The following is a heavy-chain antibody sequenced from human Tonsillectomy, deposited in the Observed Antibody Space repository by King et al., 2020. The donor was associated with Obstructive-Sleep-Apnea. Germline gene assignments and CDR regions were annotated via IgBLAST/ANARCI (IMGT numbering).Heavy chain of an antibody. V-gene: IGHV3-23*04. J-gene: IGHJ4*02. CDR3: AKSQGFIPPAGGAFDS. Sequence: DVQLVESGGGLLQPGGSLRLSCAVSGFTFSSYAMSWVRQAPGRGLEWVSSISGSGDNTYYADSVKGRFTMSRDNSKKTLYLQMNSLRAEDTAVYYCAKSQGFIPPAGGAFDSWGLGTPVTVSS. CDR1: GFTFSSYA. CDR2: ISGSGDNT. D-gene: IGHD2-2*01.